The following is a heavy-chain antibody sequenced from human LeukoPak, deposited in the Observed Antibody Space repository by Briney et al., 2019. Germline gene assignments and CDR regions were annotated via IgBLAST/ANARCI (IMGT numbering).Heavy chain of an antibody. CDR2: ISAYNGNT. Sequence: ASVKVSCKASGYTFTSYGISWVRQAPGQGLEWMGWISAYNGNTNYAQKLQGRVTMTTDTSTSTAYMELRSLRSDDTAVYYCASTPSCYGDYWWFDPWGQGTLVTVSS. V-gene: IGHV1-18*01. D-gene: IGHD4-17*01. J-gene: IGHJ5*02. CDR3: ASTPSCYGDYWWFDP. CDR1: GYTFTSYG.